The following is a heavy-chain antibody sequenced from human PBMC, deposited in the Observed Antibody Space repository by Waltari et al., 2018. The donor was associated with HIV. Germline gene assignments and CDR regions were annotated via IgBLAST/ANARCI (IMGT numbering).Heavy chain of an antibody. Sequence: EIQLLEFGGDLVQPGGSLRLSCRTSGFIFKDFGLTWVRQAPGKGLEWVSRVSASGDDSHYADSVKGRFTVSRDKSTNTLFLQMNSLRVEDTAIYYCAKDLYCGVGTCYSRVSDYWGRGTLVTVSS. J-gene: IGHJ4*02. CDR2: VSASGDDS. D-gene: IGHD2-21*01. CDR3: AKDLYCGVGTCYSRVSDY. CDR1: GFIFKDFG. V-gene: IGHV3-23*01.